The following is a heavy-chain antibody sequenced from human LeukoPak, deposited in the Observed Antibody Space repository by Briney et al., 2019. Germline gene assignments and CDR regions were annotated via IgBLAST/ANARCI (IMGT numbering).Heavy chain of an antibody. CDR2: INSDGSST. Sequence: GGSLRLSCAASGFTVTNYWMRWVRQAPGEGLVWVSHINSDGSSTSYADSVRGRFTISRDTAKNTLYLQMNSLKAEDTAVYYCVRQDSGSYLGGYWGQGTLVTVSS. V-gene: IGHV3-74*01. J-gene: IGHJ4*02. CDR3: VRQDSGSYLGGY. D-gene: IGHD1-26*01. CDR1: GFTVTNYW.